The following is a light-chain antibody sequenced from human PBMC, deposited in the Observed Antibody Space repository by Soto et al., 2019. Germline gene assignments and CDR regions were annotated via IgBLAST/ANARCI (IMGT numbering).Light chain of an antibody. CDR3: TSYSSSSTDVV. CDR1: SSDVGGYNY. CDR2: EVN. Sequence: QSALTQPASVSGSPGQSITISCTGASSDVGGYNYVSWYLQRPGKAPKVMIFEVNKRPSGVSNRFSASKSGNTASLTISGLQAEDEADYYCTSYSSSSTDVVFGGGTKLTVL. V-gene: IGLV2-14*01. J-gene: IGLJ3*02.